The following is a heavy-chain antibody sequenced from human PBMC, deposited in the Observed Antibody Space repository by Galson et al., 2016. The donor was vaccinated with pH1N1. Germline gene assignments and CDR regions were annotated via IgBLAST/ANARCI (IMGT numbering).Heavy chain of an antibody. CDR2: MNVYNGNT. CDR1: GYTFTIYA. D-gene: IGHD2-21*01. CDR3: AGVFSPASVIDAFGI. V-gene: IGHV1-18*01. J-gene: IGHJ3*02. Sequence: SVKVSCKASGYTFTIYAISWVRQAPGQGLEWMGWMNVYNGNTNYAQKFQGRVIMTTDTSTTTAYMELRSLRSEDTAAYYCAGVFSPASVIDAFGIWGQGTIVTV.